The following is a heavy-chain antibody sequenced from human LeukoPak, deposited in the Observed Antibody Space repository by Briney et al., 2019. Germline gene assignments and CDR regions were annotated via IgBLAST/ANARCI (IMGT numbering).Heavy chain of an antibody. CDR2: IWYDGNNK. Sequence: GGSLRLSCAASGFTFSSYGMHWVRQAPGKGLEWVALIWYDGNNKYYADSVKGRFTIFRDNSKNTLYLQLNSLRAEDTAVYYCARQHCSGGDCYFFDWGQGTLVTVSS. D-gene: IGHD2-15*01. V-gene: IGHV3-33*01. CDR1: GFTFSSYG. CDR3: ARQHCSGGDCYFFD. J-gene: IGHJ4*02.